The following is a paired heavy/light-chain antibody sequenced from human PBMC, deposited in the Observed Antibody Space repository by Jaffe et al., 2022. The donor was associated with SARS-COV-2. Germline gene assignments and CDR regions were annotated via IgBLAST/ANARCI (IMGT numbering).Heavy chain of an antibody. Sequence: EVQLVESGGGLVQPGGSLRLSCAASGVTFSTFWMSWVRQAPGKGLEWVASIKEDGSDKYYVDFVEGRFTISKDNAKNSLYLQMKSLRAEDTAVYYCAGGGGWVPGHWGQGTLVTVSS. CDR1: GVTFSTFW. D-gene: IGHD6-19*01. V-gene: IGHV3-7*01. CDR2: IKEDGSDK. CDR3: AGGGGWVPGH. J-gene: IGHJ4*02.
Light chain of an antibody. Sequence: DIVMTQTPLSSPVTLGQPASISCRSSQSLVHSNGNTYLSWLHQRPGQPPRLLIYEISNRFSGVPDRFSGTGAGTDFTLRISRVEAEDVGVYYCMQGTQWMYTFGQGTKLEIK. V-gene: IGKV2-24*01. J-gene: IGKJ2*01. CDR3: MQGTQWMYT. CDR1: QSLVHSNGNTY. CDR2: EIS.